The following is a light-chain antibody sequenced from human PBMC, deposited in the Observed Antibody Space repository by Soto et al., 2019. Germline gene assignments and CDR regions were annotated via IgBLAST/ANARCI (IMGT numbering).Light chain of an antibody. V-gene: IGLV2-14*01. CDR1: SSDVGGYNY. J-gene: IGLJ3*02. CDR3: SSYTGNRTFV. Sequence: QSVLTQPASVSGSPGQSITISCTGTSSDVGGYNYVSWYQQHPGKAPKLMIYEVSNRPSGVSNRFSGSKSGNTASLTISGLQAEDEADYYCSSYTGNRTFVFGGGTQLTVL. CDR2: EVS.